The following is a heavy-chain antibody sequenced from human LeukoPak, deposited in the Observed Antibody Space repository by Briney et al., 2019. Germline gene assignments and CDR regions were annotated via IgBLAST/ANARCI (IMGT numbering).Heavy chain of an antibody. CDR3: AILIAVAAYFDY. CDR1: GGSFSGYY. D-gene: IGHD6-19*01. Sequence: SETLSLTCAVYGGSFSGYYWSWIRQPPGKGLEWIGEINHSGSTNYNPSLKSRVTISVDTSKNQFSLKLSSVTAADTAVYYCAILIAVAAYFDYWGQGTLVTVSS. J-gene: IGHJ4*02. CDR2: INHSGST. V-gene: IGHV4-34*01.